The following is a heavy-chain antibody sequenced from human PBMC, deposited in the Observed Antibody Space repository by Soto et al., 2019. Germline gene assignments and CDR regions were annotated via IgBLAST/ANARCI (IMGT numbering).Heavy chain of an antibody. J-gene: IGHJ2*01. CDR3: ARVWDIVVVPDHLPKNWYFDL. CDR2: IYYSGST. Sequence: QVQLQESGPGLVKPSQTLSLTCTVSGGSISSGGYYWSWIRQHPGKGLEWIGYIYYSGSTYYSPSLKRRVTTSVDTSKNQFSLKLSSVTAADKSVYYCARVWDIVVVPDHLPKNWYFDLWGRGTLVAVSS. V-gene: IGHV4-31*03. CDR1: GGSISSGGYY. D-gene: IGHD2-2*01.